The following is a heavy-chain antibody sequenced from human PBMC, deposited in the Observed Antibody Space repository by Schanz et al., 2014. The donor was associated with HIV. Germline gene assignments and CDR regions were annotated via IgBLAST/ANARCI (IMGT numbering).Heavy chain of an antibody. CDR2: ISYDGTNK. CDR3: AKDRNQYDSRYIGKGNYYYYYGMDV. Sequence: VQLLESGGGLVQPGGSLRLSCAASGFTFSSYAMTWVRQAPGKGLEWVAVISYDGTNKKFADSVKGRFTISRDNSKNTLYLQMKSLRPEDTAVYYCAKDRNQYDSRYIGKGNYYYYYGMDVWGQGTTVTVSS. J-gene: IGHJ6*02. V-gene: IGHV3-30*18. D-gene: IGHD3-22*01. CDR1: GFTFSSYA.